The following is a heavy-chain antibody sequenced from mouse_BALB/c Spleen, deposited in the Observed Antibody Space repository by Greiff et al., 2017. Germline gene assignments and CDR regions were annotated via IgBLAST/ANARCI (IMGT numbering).Heavy chain of an antibody. CDR1: GYSFTGYN. V-gene: IGHV1-39*01. Sequence: EVKLMESGPELEKPGASVKISCKASGYSFTGYNMNWVKQSNGKSLEWIGNIDPYYGGTSYNQKFKGKATLTVDKSSSTAYMQLKSLTSEDSAVYYCARYNYGTAWFAYWGQGTLVTVSA. CDR3: ARYNYGTAWFAY. CDR2: IDPYYGGT. J-gene: IGHJ3*01. D-gene: IGHD2-1*01.